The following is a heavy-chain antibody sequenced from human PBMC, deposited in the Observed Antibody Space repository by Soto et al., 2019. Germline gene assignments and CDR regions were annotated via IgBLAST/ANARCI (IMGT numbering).Heavy chain of an antibody. CDR2: IFYSGST. CDR1: GGSISSYY. V-gene: IGHV4-59*08. Sequence: QVQLQESGPGLVKPSETLSLTCTVSGGSISSYYWTWIRQPPGKGLEWIGYIFYSGSTNYNPSLKSRVTMSVDTSKNQFSLKLSSVTAADTAVYYCARHYSAYSSSDWFDPWGQGTLVTVSS. J-gene: IGHJ5*02. CDR3: ARHYSAYSSSDWFDP. D-gene: IGHD6-6*01.